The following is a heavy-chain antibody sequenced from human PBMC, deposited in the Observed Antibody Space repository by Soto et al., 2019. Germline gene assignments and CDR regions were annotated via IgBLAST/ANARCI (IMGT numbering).Heavy chain of an antibody. CDR1: GLTLNNYG. Sequence: GGSLRLSCAASGLTLNNYGMTWVRKATGQGLEWVAAIRGGQGGTFSADSVRGRFIISRDASKNTLSLQMNSLRAEDTAVYYCARGGAGRRSGRMGAFDIWGQWTMVT. D-gene: IGHD6-19*01. J-gene: IGHJ3*02. CDR2: IRGGQGGT. CDR3: ARGGAGRRSGRMGAFDI. V-gene: IGHV3-23*01.